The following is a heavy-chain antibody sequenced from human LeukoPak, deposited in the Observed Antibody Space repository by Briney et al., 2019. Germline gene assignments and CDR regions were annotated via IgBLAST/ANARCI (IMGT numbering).Heavy chain of an antibody. CDR1: GFTFSSYG. Sequence: GGSLRLSCAASGFTFSSYGMHWVRQAPGKGLEWVAFIRYDGSNKYYADSVKGRFTISRDNSKKTLFLQMNSLRSEDTAVYYCARDSIGYFYDLHAMDYWGLGTLVTVSS. CDR2: IRYDGSNK. J-gene: IGHJ4*02. D-gene: IGHD3-22*01. CDR3: ARDSIGYFYDLHAMDY. V-gene: IGHV3-30*02.